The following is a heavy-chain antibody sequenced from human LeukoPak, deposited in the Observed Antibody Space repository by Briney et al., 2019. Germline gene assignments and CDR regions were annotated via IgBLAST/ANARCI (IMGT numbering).Heavy chain of an antibody. CDR1: GFTFSSYS. J-gene: IGHJ5*02. D-gene: IGHD1-26*01. V-gene: IGHV3-23*01. CDR3: AKEWERYHLNWFDP. CDR2: ISGSGGGT. Sequence: GGSLRLSCAASGFTFSSYSMNWVRQAPGKGLEWVSAISGSGGGTYYADSVKGRFTISRDNSKNTLYLQMNSLRAEDTAVYYCAKEWERYHLNWFDPWGQGTLVTVSS.